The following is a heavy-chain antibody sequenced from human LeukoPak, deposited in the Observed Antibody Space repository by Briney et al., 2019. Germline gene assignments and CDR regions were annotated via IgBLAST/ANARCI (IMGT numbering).Heavy chain of an antibody. CDR3: AKNVPGGYYYYMDV. CDR1: GFTFSSYA. Sequence: GGSLRLSCAASGFTFSSYAMSWVRQAPGKGLVWVSAISGSGGSTYYADSVKGRFTISRDNSKNTLYLQMHSLRAEDTAVYYCAKNVPGGYYYYMDVWGKGTTVTVSS. V-gene: IGHV3-23*01. CDR2: ISGSGGST. J-gene: IGHJ6*03. D-gene: IGHD3-10*02.